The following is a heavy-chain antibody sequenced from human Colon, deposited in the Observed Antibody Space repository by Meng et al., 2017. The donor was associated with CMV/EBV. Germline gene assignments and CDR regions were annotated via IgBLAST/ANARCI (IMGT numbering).Heavy chain of an antibody. V-gene: IGHV4-59*11. CDR2: MFYTGKT. CDR3: AREDWGVGSFDY. Sequence: SETLSLTCTVSGGSISTHYWNWIRQPPGKGPEWIAYMFYTGKTNSNPSLKSRVSMSVDTSKNQLSLKLDSVTAADTAVYYCAREDWGVGSFDYWGQGILVTVSS. D-gene: IGHD3/OR15-3a*01. J-gene: IGHJ4*02. CDR1: GGSISTHY.